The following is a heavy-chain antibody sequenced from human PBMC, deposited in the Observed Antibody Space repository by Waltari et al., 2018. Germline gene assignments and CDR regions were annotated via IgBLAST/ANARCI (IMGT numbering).Heavy chain of an antibody. D-gene: IGHD6-13*01. CDR3: ATDHRYSSSWDFRF. CDR2: LDPEDGET. V-gene: IGHV1-24*01. CDR1: GYTLTELS. Sequence: QVQLVQSGAEVKMPGASVQVSCKVSGYTLTELSLHWVRKAPGKGIEWMGGLDPEDGETIYEHKFQGRVTMTEDTSTDTAYMELSSLRSEDTAVYYCATDHRYSSSWDFRFWGQGTLVTVSS. J-gene: IGHJ4*02.